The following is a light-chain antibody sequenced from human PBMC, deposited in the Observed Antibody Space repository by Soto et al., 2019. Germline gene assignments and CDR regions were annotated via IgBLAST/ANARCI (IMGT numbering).Light chain of an antibody. CDR2: TAS. Sequence: DIQMTQSPSSLSASVGDSVTITCRASQGINKFLAWFQQKPGTAPKSLISTASRLQSWVPSRFSSSGSETHCTLTINILQPEDFATYYCQQYDSFPLTFGGGTRVEIK. V-gene: IGKV1-16*01. J-gene: IGKJ4*01. CDR3: QQYDSFPLT. CDR1: QGINKF.